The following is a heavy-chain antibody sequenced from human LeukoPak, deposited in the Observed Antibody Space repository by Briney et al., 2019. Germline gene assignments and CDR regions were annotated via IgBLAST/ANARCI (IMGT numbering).Heavy chain of an antibody. Sequence: GRSLRLSCAASGFTFDDYAMHWVRQAPGKGLEWVSGISWNSGSIGYADSVKGRFTISRGNAKNSLYLQMNSLRAEDTALYYCAKVDAGIAVAWGQGTLVTVSS. CDR1: GFTFDDYA. V-gene: IGHV3-9*01. D-gene: IGHD6-19*01. CDR3: AKVDAGIAVA. CDR2: ISWNSGSI. J-gene: IGHJ5*02.